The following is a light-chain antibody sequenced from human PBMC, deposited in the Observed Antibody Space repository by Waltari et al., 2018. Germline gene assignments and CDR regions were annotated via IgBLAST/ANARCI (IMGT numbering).Light chain of an antibody. CDR2: DAS. CDR1: QSIGGY. V-gene: IGKV1-39*01. Sequence: DIQMTQSPSSLSAYVGARVPITCRESQSIGGYFNWYQQKPGKAPDLLLYDASSLQSGVPSRFSGSGFGTDFTLTISSLQPEDFATYYCQQSNSMPLTFGGGTKVEIK. CDR3: QQSNSMPLT. J-gene: IGKJ4*01.